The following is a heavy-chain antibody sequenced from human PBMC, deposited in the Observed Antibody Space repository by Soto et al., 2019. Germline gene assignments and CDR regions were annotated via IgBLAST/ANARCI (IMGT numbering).Heavy chain of an antibody. CDR2: IASAGDT. J-gene: IGHJ4*02. D-gene: IGHD2-8*02. Sequence: EVQLVESGGGLVQPGGSLRLSCVLSGFTFSNYDMHWVRQATGKGLEWVSAIASAGDTYYADSVKGRFTISRENAGDSLFLQMSSLRVGDTAVYYCVALGAHIFWGQGTLVTVSS. V-gene: IGHV3-13*04. CDR3: VALGAHIF. CDR1: GFTFSNYD.